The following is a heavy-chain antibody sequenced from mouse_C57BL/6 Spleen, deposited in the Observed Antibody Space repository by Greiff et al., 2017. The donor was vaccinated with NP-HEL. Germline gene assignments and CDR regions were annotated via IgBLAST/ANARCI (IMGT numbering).Heavy chain of an antibody. CDR2: IYPGDGDT. D-gene: IGHD2-5*01. CDR3: ERSYYSNDRGYAMDY. CDR1: GYAFSSYW. J-gene: IGHJ4*01. V-gene: IGHV1-80*01. Sequence: QVQLKQSGAELVKPGASVKISCKASGYAFSSYWMNWVKQRPGKGLEWIGQIYPGDGDTNYNGKFKGKATLTADKSSSTAYMKLSSLTSEDSAVYFCERSYYSNDRGYAMDYWGQGTSVTVSS.